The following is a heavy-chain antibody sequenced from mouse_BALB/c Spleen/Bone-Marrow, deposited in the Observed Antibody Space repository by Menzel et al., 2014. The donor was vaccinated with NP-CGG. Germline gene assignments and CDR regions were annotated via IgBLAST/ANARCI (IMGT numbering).Heavy chain of an antibody. D-gene: IGHD1-1*01. V-gene: IGHV1-80*01. Sequence: QVQLKQSGAELVRPGSSVKISCKASGYAFGNYWMNWVKQRPGQGLEWIGQIYPGDGDTNYNGKFKGKATLTADKSSSTAYMQLSSLTSEDSAVYFCARRDGSTYYYAMDYWGQGTSVTVSS. CDR2: IYPGDGDT. CDR3: ARRDGSTYYYAMDY. J-gene: IGHJ4*01. CDR1: GYAFGNYW.